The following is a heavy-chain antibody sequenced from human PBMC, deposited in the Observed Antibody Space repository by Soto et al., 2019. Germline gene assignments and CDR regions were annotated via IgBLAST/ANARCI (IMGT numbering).Heavy chain of an antibody. CDR3: ARVNCSSTSCYYYYDSSGDDAFDI. J-gene: IGHJ3*02. CDR1: GYTFTSYG. V-gene: IGHV1-18*01. D-gene: IGHD2-2*01. Sequence: GASVKVSCKASGYTFTSYGISWVRQAPGQGLEWMGWISAYNGNTNYAQKLQGRVTMTTDTSTSTAYMELRSLRSDDTAVYYCARVNCSSTSCYYYYDSSGDDAFDIWGQGTMVTVSS. CDR2: ISAYNGNT.